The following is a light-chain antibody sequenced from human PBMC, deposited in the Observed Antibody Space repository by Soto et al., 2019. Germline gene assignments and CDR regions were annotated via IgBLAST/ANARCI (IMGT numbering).Light chain of an antibody. Sequence: ESVLTQSPGTLSLSPGERATLSCRASQSVSSSYLAWSQQKPGQAPRLLIYGASSSATGIPDRFSGSGSGTDFTLTISRLEPEDFAVYYCQQFESSPHYAFGQGTKLEIK. V-gene: IGKV3-20*01. J-gene: IGKJ2*01. CDR2: GAS. CDR1: QSVSSSY. CDR3: QQFESSPHYA.